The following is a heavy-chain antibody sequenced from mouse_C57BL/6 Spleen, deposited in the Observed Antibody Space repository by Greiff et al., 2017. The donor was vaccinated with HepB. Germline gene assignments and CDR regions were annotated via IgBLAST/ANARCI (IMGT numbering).Heavy chain of an antibody. CDR2: INPSNGGT. CDR1: GYTFTSYW. J-gene: IGHJ4*01. D-gene: IGHD2-4*01. CDR3: ARYDYDERNYYAMDY. V-gene: IGHV1-53*01. Sequence: QVQLQQPGTELVKPGASVKLSCKASGYTFTSYWMHWVKQRPGQGLEWIGNINPSNGGTNYNEKFKSKATLTVDKSSSTAYMQLSSLTSEDSAVYYCARYDYDERNYYAMDYWGQGTSVTVSS.